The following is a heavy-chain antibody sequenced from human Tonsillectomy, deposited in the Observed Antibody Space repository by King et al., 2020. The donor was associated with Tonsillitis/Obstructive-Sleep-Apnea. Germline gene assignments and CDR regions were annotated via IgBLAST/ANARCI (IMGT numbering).Heavy chain of an antibody. CDR2: INPSGGNT. J-gene: IGHJ4*02. CDR1: GYTFTSYY. V-gene: IGHV1-46*01. D-gene: IGHD5-18*01. Sequence: QLVQSGAEVKKPGASVKVSCKASGYTFTSYYMHWVRQAPGQGLEWMGIINPSGGNTTYAQKFQGRVTMTRDTSTSTVYMELSSLRSEDTAVYFCARDAYRRYYFDYWGQGTLVTVSS. CDR3: ARDAYRRYYFDY.